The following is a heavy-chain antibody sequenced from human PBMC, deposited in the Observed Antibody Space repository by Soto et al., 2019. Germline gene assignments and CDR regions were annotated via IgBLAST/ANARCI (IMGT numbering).Heavy chain of an antibody. J-gene: IGHJ1*01. D-gene: IGHD6-19*01. CDR1: GFTFSSYG. V-gene: IGHV3-30*18. Sequence: GGSLRLSCAASGFTFSSYGMHWVRQAPGKGLEWVAVISYDGSNKYYADSVKGRFTISRDNSKNTLYLQMNSLRAEDTAVYYCAKGSSVGSGWYLFYFQHWGQGTLVTVSS. CDR2: ISYDGSNK. CDR3: AKGSSVGSGWYLFYFQH.